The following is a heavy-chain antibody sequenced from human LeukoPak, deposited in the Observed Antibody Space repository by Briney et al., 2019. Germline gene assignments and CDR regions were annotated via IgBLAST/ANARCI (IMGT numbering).Heavy chain of an antibody. D-gene: IGHD6-19*01. Sequence: SETLSLTCTVSGGSISNNIYYWGWIRQPPGKGLEWIGSIYYRGNTCYNPSLKSRVTISVDTSRNQSSLKLTSVTDADTAVYYCARDAGLSSGWYGNDYWGQGTLVTVSS. V-gene: IGHV4-39*07. CDR3: ARDAGLSSGWYGNDY. CDR1: GGSISNNIYY. J-gene: IGHJ4*02. CDR2: IYYRGNT.